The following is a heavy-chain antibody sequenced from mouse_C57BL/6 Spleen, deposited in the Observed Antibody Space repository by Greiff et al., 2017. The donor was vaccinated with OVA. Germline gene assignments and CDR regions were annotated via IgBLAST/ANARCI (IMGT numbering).Heavy chain of an antibody. V-gene: IGHV1-69*01. D-gene: IGHD3-2*02. CDR3: ARRETAQASFAY. Sequence: QVQLQQPGAELVMPGASVKLSCKASGYTFTSYWMHWVKQRPGQGLEWIGEIDPSDSYTNYNQKFKGKSTLTVDKSSSTAYMQLSSLTSEDSAVYYCARRETAQASFAYWGQGTLVTVSA. CDR2: IDPSDSYT. J-gene: IGHJ3*01. CDR1: GYTFTSYW.